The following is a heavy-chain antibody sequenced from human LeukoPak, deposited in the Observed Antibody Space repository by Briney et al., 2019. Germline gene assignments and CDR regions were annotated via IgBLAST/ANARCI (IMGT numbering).Heavy chain of an antibody. CDR1: GYTFTTYP. V-gene: IGHV7-4-1*02. Sequence: ASVKVSCKASGYTFTTYPMNWVRQAPGQGLEWMGWIDTNTGSPTYAQGLTGRFVFSLDTSVSTAYLQISSLKAEDTAVYYCARGVLAYDYWGQGTLVTVSS. CDR3: ARGVLAYDY. J-gene: IGHJ4*02. CDR2: IDTNTGSP.